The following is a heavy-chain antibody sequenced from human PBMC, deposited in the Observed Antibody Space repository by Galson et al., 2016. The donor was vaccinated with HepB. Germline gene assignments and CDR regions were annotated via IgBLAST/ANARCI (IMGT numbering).Heavy chain of an antibody. CDR1: GYTFSSYF. D-gene: IGHD3-3*01. V-gene: IGHV1-46*01. Sequence: SVKVSCKASGYTFSSYFMHLVRQAPGQGLEWMGVMNPNGNKTSYAQKFESRVTMTRDTSTSTVYMELNSLRSEDTAVYYCVREILGVVYWGQGSLVTVSS. CDR3: VREILGVVY. CDR2: MNPNGNKT. J-gene: IGHJ1*01.